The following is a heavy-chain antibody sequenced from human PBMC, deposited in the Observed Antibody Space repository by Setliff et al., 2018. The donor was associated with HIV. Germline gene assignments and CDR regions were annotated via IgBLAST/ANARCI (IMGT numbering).Heavy chain of an antibody. Sequence: SETLSLTCTVSGGSITGYYWSWIRQSPGKGLEWIGYISNTGNTKYNPSLKSRVTIAGDTPKNQFSVRLTSVTAADTAVYFCARDVARFDYDAGGYYVSHFDYWGQGIQVTVSS. CDR2: ISNTGNT. CDR1: GGSITGYY. V-gene: IGHV4-59*01. D-gene: IGHD3-22*01. CDR3: ARDVARFDYDAGGYYVSHFDY. J-gene: IGHJ4*02.